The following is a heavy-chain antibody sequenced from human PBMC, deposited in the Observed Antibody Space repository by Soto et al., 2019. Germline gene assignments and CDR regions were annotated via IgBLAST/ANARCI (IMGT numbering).Heavy chain of an antibody. D-gene: IGHD5-18*01. CDR2: IYYSGST. Sequence: NPSETLSLTCTVSGGSISSYYWSWIRQPPGKGLEWIGYIYYSGSTNYNPSLKSRVTISVDTSKNQFSLKLSSVTAADTAVYYCARRGYSYDFDYWGQGTLVTVSS. V-gene: IGHV4-59*08. J-gene: IGHJ4*02. CDR3: ARRGYSYDFDY. CDR1: GGSISSYY.